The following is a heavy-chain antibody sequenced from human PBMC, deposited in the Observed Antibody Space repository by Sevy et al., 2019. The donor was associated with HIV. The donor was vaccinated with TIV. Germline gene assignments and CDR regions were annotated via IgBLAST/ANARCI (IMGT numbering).Heavy chain of an antibody. CDR3: ARGGNDNGGMYFDF. V-gene: IGHV4-61*01. J-gene: IGHJ4*02. CDR1: GGSVSGVIYY. CDR2: ASYRGFT. D-gene: IGHD4-17*01. Sequence: SETLSLTCTVSGGSVSGVIYYWTWIRQPPGKGLEWNGYASYRGFTNYNPSLKSRVTISVDTSKNQFSLKLTSVSAADTAVYYCARGGNDNGGMYFDFWGQGTLVTVSS.